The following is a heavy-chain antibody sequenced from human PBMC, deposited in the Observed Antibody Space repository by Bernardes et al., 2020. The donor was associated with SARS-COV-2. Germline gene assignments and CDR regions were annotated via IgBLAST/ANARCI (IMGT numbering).Heavy chain of an antibody. CDR3: ARRVYGSAYGGQFDP. J-gene: IGHJ5*02. Sequence: TLSLTCTVSGGSISSSNYYWGWIRQPPGQGLEWLGTIFYNGNTYYNPSLKSRVTISVDTSKNQFSLKLSSVTAADTAVYYCARRVYGSAYGGQFDPWGQGTLVTVSS. CDR1: GGSISSSNYY. CDR2: IFYNGNT. D-gene: IGHD5-12*01. V-gene: IGHV4-39*01.